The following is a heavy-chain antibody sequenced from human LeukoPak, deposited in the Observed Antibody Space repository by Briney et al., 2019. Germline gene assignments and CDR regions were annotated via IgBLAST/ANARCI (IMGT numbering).Heavy chain of an antibody. Sequence: ASVKVSCKASGGTFSSYAISWVRQAPGQGLEWMGGIIPIFGTANYAQKFQGRVTITADESTSTAYMELSSLRSEDTAVYYCARDRVEYSSSRTFDYWGQGTLVTVSS. CDR1: GGTFSSYA. V-gene: IGHV1-69*13. CDR3: ARDRVEYSSSRTFDY. CDR2: IIPIFGTA. J-gene: IGHJ4*02. D-gene: IGHD6-6*01.